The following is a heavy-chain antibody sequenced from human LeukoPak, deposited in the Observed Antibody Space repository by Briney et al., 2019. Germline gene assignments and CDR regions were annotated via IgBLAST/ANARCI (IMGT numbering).Heavy chain of an antibody. V-gene: IGHV3-33*01. J-gene: IGHJ6*02. CDR3: ARPYCSGGSCYCYCIYA. CDR2: IWYDGSNK. Sequence: PGGSLRLTCAVSGVTFSSCGMYWVRQAPGKGLEWVAVIWYDGSNKYYADSVKGRFTISRDNSKNTLYLQMNSLRAEDTAVYYCARPYCSGGSCYCYCIYASGQGTTVTVSS. D-gene: IGHD2-15*01. CDR1: GVTFSSCG.